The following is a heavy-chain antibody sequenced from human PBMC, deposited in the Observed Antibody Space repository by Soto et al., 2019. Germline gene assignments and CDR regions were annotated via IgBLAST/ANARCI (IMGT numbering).Heavy chain of an antibody. Sequence: ASVKVSCKASGYTFTSYGISWVRQAPGQGLEWMGWISAYNGNTNYAQKLQGRVTMTTDTSTSTAYMELRSLRSDDTAVYYCAIDLIVATNVAYYYDSSGSDYWCQGTLVTVSS. CDR3: AIDLIVATNVAYYYDSSGSDY. D-gene: IGHD3-22*01. V-gene: IGHV1-18*01. CDR2: ISAYNGNT. CDR1: GYTFTSYG. J-gene: IGHJ4*02.